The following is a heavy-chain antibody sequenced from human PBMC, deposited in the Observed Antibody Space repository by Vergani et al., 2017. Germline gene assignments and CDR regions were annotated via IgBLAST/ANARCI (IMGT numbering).Heavy chain of an antibody. Sequence: QVQLVESGGGVVQPGRSLRLSCAASGFTFNQYGMHWVRQAPGKGLEWVAVTWYDGNNKQYADSVKGRFTISRDNSKSTMYLKMNSLRDEDTGLYYCARDLRLLYNRFDPWGQGTLVTVSS. V-gene: IGHV3-33*01. CDR2: TWYDGNNK. CDR1: GFTFNQYG. D-gene: IGHD1-14*01. CDR3: ARDLRLLYNRFDP. J-gene: IGHJ5*02.